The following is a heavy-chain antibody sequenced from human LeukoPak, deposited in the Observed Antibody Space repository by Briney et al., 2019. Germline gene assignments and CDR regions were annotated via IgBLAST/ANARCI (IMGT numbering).Heavy chain of an antibody. Sequence: SETLSLTCAVSGGSISSSNWWSWVRQPPGKGLEWIGEIYHSGSTNYNPSLKSRVTISVDKSKNQFSLKLSSVTAADTAVYYCVRACGGDCYGAFDIWGQGTMVTVSS. CDR2: IYHSGST. J-gene: IGHJ3*02. V-gene: IGHV4-4*02. D-gene: IGHD2-21*02. CDR3: VRACGGDCYGAFDI. CDR1: GGSISSSNW.